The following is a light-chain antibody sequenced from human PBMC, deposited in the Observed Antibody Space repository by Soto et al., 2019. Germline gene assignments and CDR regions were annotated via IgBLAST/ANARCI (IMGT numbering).Light chain of an antibody. Sequence: EIVLTQSPVTLSLSPGERATLSCRASQSVSSSNLPWYQQKPGQAPRLLIYAASSRATGIPDRFSGSGSGADFTLTISRLEPEDFAVYYCQQYGTSPPYTFGQGTKVEIK. V-gene: IGKV3-20*01. CDR3: QQYGTSPPYT. CDR1: QSVSSSN. J-gene: IGKJ2*01. CDR2: AAS.